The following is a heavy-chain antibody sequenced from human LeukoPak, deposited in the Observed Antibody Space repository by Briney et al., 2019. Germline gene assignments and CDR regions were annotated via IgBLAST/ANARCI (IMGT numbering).Heavy chain of an antibody. CDR1: GFTFSSYS. CDR3: AKLSMGATVDY. J-gene: IGHJ4*02. D-gene: IGHD1-26*01. CDR2: ISYDGSNK. V-gene: IGHV3-30*18. Sequence: GGSLRLSCAASGFTFSSYSMNWVRQAPGKGLEWVAVISYDGSNKYYADSVKGRFIISRDNSKNTLYLQMNSLRAEDTAVYYCAKLSMGATVDYWGQGTLVTVSS.